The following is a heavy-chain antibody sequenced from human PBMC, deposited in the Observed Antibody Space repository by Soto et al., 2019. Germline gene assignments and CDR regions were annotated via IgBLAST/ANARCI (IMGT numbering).Heavy chain of an antibody. Sequence: SETLSLTCSVSGGSISSSSYFWGWIRQPPGKGLEWIGSIYYSGSTNYNPSLKSRVTISVDTSKTQFSLKLSSVTAAAAAVYCCARDLLWCGGPLGHGFDPWGQGTLVTVSS. CDR3: ARDLLWCGGPLGHGFDP. V-gene: IGHV4-39*07. J-gene: IGHJ5*02. CDR1: GGSISSSSYF. D-gene: IGHD3-10*01. CDR2: IYYSGST.